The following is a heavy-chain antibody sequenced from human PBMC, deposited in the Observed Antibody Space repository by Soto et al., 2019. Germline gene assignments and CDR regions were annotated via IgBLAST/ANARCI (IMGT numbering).Heavy chain of an antibody. J-gene: IGHJ6*02. V-gene: IGHV3-74*01. CDR3: ARDPHGLDV. Sequence: PGGSLRLSCAASGFTLSSYWMHWVRQGPGKGLMWVSRIRYDGSSTRYADSVKGRFSISRDNARNTLYLQMNSLRVEDTAVYYCARDPHGLDVWGQGTTVTVSS. CDR2: IRYDGSST. CDR1: GFTLSSYW.